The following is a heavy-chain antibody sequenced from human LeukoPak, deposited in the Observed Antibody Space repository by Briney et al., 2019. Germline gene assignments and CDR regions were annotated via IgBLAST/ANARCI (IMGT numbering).Heavy chain of an antibody. J-gene: IGHJ4*02. CDR2: FDPEDGET. Sequence: ASVKVSCKVSGYTLTELSMHWVRQAPGKGLEWMGGFDPEDGETIYAQKFQGRVTMTEDTSTDTAYMELSSLRSEDTAVYYCARDRGCSGGSCYSGLIDYWGQGTLVTVSS. V-gene: IGHV1-24*01. D-gene: IGHD2-15*01. CDR1: GYTLTELS. CDR3: ARDRGCSGGSCYSGLIDY.